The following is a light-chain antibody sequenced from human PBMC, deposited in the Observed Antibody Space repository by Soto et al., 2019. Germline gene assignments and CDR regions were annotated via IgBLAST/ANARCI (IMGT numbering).Light chain of an antibody. J-gene: IGKJ1*01. CDR1: QSLLHSNGYNY. CDR2: LGS. Sequence: DIVMTQSPLSLPVTPGEPAAISCRSSQSLLHSNGYNYLDWYLQKPGQSPQLLIYLGSNRASGVPDRFSGSGSGTDFTLEISRVEAEDVGVYYCMQALQTPAFGQGTKVDI. V-gene: IGKV2-28*01. CDR3: MQALQTPA.